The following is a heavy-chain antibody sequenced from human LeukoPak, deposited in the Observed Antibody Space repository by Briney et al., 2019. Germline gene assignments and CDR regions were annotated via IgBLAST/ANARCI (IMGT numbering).Heavy chain of an antibody. Sequence: AAVKVSCKASGYTFTGYYKHWVRQAPGQGLEWMGWIDPNTGGTNYTQKFQGRVTMTRDTSISTAFMELSRLRSDDTAVYYCAREAAAALRYWFDPWGQGTLVTVSS. J-gene: IGHJ5*02. CDR1: GYTFTGYY. D-gene: IGHD6-13*01. V-gene: IGHV1-2*02. CDR2: IDPNTGGT. CDR3: AREAAAALRYWFDP.